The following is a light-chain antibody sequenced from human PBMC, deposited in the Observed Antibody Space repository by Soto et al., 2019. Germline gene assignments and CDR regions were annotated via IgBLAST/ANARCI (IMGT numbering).Light chain of an antibody. CDR1: QSINRF. Sequence: DIQMTQSASSLSASVGYRVTILCRASQSINRFLNWYQQKPGKAPELLIYDASILESGVPSRFSGSASGTESTLTITSLQPDDFATYYCLQYNSPLTFGGGTKVDIK. CDR3: LQYNSPLT. CDR2: DAS. J-gene: IGKJ4*01. V-gene: IGKV1-5*02.